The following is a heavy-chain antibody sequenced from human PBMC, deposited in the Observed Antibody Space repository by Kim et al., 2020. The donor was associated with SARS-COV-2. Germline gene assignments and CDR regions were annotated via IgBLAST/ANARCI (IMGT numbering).Heavy chain of an antibody. CDR1: GFTFSNYA. V-gene: IGHV3-23*01. J-gene: IGHJ4*02. CDR3: AKAYMSLPRCKTWDYGDCYLDS. D-gene: IGHD4-17*01. CDR2: VSGRDGTT. Sequence: GGSLRLSCAASGFTFSNYAMSWVRQAPGKGLEWVSAVSGRDGTTYYADSVKGRFTISRDNSRSTLYLQINRLRVEDTAIYYCAKAYMSLPRCKTWDYGDCYLDSWGQGTLVTVSS.